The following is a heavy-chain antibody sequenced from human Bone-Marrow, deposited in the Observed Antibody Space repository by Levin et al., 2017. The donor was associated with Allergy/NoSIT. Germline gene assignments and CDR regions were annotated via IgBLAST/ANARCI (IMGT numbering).Heavy chain of an antibody. D-gene: IGHD3-3*01. CDR1: GFTFSDYY. CDR2: ISSSGSTI. V-gene: IGHV3-11*01. CDR3: ASYYDFWSGYYDY. J-gene: IGHJ4*02. Sequence: PGGSLRLSCAASGFTFSDYYMSWIRQAPGKGLEWVSYISSSGSTIYYADSVKGRFTISRDNAKNSLYLQMNSLRAEDTAVYYCASYYDFWSGYYDYWGQGTLVTVSS.